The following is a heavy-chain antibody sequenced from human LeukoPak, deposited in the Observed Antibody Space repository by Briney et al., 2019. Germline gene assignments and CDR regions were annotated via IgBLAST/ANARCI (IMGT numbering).Heavy chain of an antibody. CDR3: AKERVVTADAFDI. CDR2: ISYDGTNK. CDR1: GFTFSTYG. J-gene: IGHJ3*02. D-gene: IGHD2-21*02. V-gene: IGHV3-30*18. Sequence: GGSLRLSCVASGFTFSTYGMHWVRQAPGKGLEWVAVISYDGTNKYYADSVKGRFTISRDNSKNTLYLQMNSLRAEDMAVYYCAKERVVTADAFDIWGQGTMVTVSS.